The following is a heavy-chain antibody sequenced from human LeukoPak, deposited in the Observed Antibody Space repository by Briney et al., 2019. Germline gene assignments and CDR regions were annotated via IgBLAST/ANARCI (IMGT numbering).Heavy chain of an antibody. J-gene: IGHJ4*02. CDR3: ARQGSSDYDYVWGSYRPRPLGPVLN. V-gene: IGHV5-51*01. CDR2: IYPGDSDT. Sequence: GESLKISCKGSGYSFTSYWIGWVRRMPGKGLEGMGIIYPGDSDTRYSPSFQGPVTISADKSISTAYLQWSSLKASDTAMYYCARQGSSDYDYVWGSYRPRPLGPVLNWGQGTLVTVSS. D-gene: IGHD3-16*02. CDR1: GYSFTSYW.